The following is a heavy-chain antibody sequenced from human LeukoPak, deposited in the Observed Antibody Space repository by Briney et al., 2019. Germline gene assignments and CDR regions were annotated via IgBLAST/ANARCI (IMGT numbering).Heavy chain of an antibody. D-gene: IGHD2-15*01. CDR3: ARDPRGGSDY. V-gene: IGHV4-61*01. CDR2: IYYSGST. Sequence: SETLSLTCTVSGGSISSSSYYWSWIRQPPGKGLEWIGYIYYSGSTNYNPSLKSRVTISVDTSKNQFSLKLSSVTAAGTAVYYCARDPRGGSDYWGQGTLVTVSS. J-gene: IGHJ4*02. CDR1: GGSISSSSYY.